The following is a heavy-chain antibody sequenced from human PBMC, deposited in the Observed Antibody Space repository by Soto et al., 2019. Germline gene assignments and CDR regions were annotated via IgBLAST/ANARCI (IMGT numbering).Heavy chain of an antibody. CDR3: ARVSGRYDSSGYYYGPDY. Sequence: SETLSLTCTVSGGSVSSGSYYWSWIRQPPGKGLEWIGYIYYSGSTNYNPSLKSRVTISVDTSKNQFSLKLSSVTAADTAVYYCARVSGRYDSSGYYYGPDYWGQGTLVTVSS. V-gene: IGHV4-61*01. D-gene: IGHD3-22*01. CDR1: GGSVSSGSYY. CDR2: IYYSGST. J-gene: IGHJ4*02.